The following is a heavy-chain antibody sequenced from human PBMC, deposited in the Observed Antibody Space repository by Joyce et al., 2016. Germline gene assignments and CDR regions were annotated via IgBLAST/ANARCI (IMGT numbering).Heavy chain of an antibody. Sequence: QLQLQESGPGLVKPSETLSLTCTVSGGSIISSSYYWVWIRQPPGKGLEWIGSFYCSESTYYNPSLKSRVTISVDTSKNQFSLKLSSVTAADTAVYYCSSGYSSRYYMDVWGKGTTVTVSS. D-gene: IGHD6-13*01. CDR3: SSGYSSRYYMDV. J-gene: IGHJ6*03. V-gene: IGHV4-39*07. CDR2: FYCSEST. CDR1: GGSIISSSYY.